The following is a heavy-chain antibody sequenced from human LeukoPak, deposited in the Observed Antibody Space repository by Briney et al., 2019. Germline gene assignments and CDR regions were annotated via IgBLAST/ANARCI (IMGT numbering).Heavy chain of an antibody. J-gene: IGHJ4*02. CDR2: IYTSGST. CDR1: GGSISSYY. D-gene: IGHD3-3*01. Sequence: SETLSLTCTVSGGSISSYYWSWIRQPAGKGLEWIGRIYTSGSTNYNPSLKSRVTMSVDTSKNQFSLKLSFVTAADTAVYYCARSSYYDFWGGYYYFDYWGQGTLVTVSS. V-gene: IGHV4-4*07. CDR3: ARSSYYDFWGGYYYFDY.